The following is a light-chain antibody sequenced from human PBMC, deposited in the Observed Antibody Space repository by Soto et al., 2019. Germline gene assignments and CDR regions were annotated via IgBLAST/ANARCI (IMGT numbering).Light chain of an antibody. J-gene: IGKJ1*01. Sequence: EIVMTQSPATLSVSPGERATLSCRARQSVGSNLAWYQQKPGQAPRLLIYGASTRAAGIPARFSGSGSATEFTLIISSLQSADSAFYFCQQYNTRWTFGPGTKVEIK. CDR2: GAS. CDR1: QSVGSN. CDR3: QQYNTRWT. V-gene: IGKV3-15*01.